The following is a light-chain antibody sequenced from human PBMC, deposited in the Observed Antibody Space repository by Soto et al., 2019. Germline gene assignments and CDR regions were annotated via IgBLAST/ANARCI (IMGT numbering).Light chain of an antibody. CDR2: GAS. J-gene: IGKJ1*01. V-gene: IGKV3-15*01. CDR1: HSVSSN. CDR3: QQYNNWPPT. Sequence: EFVMTQSPPTLSVSLGERTPLSCRATHSVSSNFAWYQQNPGQAPRLFTYGASTRATGIRARFTGSESGTKFTLTIIILQSEEVAVDYWQQYNNWPPTFGQGTKVDI.